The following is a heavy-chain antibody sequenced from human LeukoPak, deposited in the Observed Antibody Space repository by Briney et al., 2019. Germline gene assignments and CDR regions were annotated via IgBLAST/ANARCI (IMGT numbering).Heavy chain of an antibody. J-gene: IGHJ4*02. D-gene: IGHD4-17*01. V-gene: IGHV1-69*05. Sequence: ASVKVSCRASGGTFSSYAISWVRQAPGQGLEWMGGIIPIFGTANYAQKFQGRVTITTDESTSTAYMELSSLRSEDTAVYYCAKGIYGDPLGYWGQGTLVTVSS. CDR1: GGTFSSYA. CDR2: IIPIFGTA. CDR3: AKGIYGDPLGY.